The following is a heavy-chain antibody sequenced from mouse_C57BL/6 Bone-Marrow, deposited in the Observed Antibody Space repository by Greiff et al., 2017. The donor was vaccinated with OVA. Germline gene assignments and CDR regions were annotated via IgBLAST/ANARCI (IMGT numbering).Heavy chain of an antibody. D-gene: IGHD2-2*01. CDR2: INPSSGYT. J-gene: IGHJ3*01. Sequence: LVESGAELARPGASVKMSCKASGYTFTSYTMHWVKQRPGQGLEWIGYINPSSGYTKYNQKFKDKATLTADKSSSTAYMQLSSLTSEDSAVYYCARKGGYGYDRAWFAYWGQGTLVTVSA. CDR3: ARKGGYGYDRAWFAY. V-gene: IGHV1-4*01. CDR1: GYTFTSYT.